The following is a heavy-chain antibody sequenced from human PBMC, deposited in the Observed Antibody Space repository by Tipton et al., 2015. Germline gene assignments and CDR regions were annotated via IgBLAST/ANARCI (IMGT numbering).Heavy chain of an antibody. J-gene: IGHJ5*02. CDR1: GYSISSGYY. V-gene: IGHV4-38-2*01. D-gene: IGHD2-2*01. CDR3: AAHCISTSCYYWFDP. Sequence: TLSLTCDVSGYSISSGYYWGWIRQPPGKGLEWIGSIFHSGNTYYNPSLKSRVTISVDTSKNQFSLRLSSVTAADTAVYYCAAHCISTSCYYWFDPWGQGTLVTVSA. CDR2: IFHSGNT.